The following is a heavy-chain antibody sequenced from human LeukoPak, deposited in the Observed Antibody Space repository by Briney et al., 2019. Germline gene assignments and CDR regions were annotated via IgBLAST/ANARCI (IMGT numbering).Heavy chain of an antibody. CDR2: FIPILGTA. D-gene: IGHD3-3*01. CDR1: GYTFTSYG. V-gene: IGHV1-69*10. J-gene: IGHJ6*04. Sequence: SVKVSCKASGYTFTSYGISWVRQAPGHGLEWMGVFIPILGTANSTQNFQGRVTITADISTNTAYMELSSLRSEDTAVYFCVGIPVFGVVLHQEPVWGKGTTVTVSS. CDR3: VGIPVFGVVLHQEPV.